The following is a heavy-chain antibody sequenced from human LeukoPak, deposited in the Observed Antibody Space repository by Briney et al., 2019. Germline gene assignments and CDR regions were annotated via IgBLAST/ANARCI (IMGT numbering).Heavy chain of an antibody. Sequence: PGGSLRLSCAASGFTLSSYVMSWVRQAPGKGLEWVSTISGTDGSTYYADSVKGRFTISRDNSKNTLYLQMSSLRAEDTAVCYCAKERWDVWGQGATVTVSS. V-gene: IGHV3-23*01. CDR2: ISGTDGST. CDR1: GFTLSSYV. CDR3: AKERWDV. J-gene: IGHJ6*02.